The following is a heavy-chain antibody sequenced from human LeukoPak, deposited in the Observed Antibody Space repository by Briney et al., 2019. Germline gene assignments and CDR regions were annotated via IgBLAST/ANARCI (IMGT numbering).Heavy chain of an antibody. Sequence: ASVKVSCKASGYTFTGYYMHWVRQAPGQGLEWMGWINPNSGGTNYAQKFQGRVTMTRDTSISTAYMELSRLRSDDTAVYYCAKSWGTSCLLGYCSGGSRYWGQGTLVTVSS. D-gene: IGHD2-15*01. J-gene: IGHJ4*02. V-gene: IGHV1-2*02. CDR1: GYTFTGYY. CDR3: AKSWGTSCLLGYCSGGSRY. CDR2: INPNSGGT.